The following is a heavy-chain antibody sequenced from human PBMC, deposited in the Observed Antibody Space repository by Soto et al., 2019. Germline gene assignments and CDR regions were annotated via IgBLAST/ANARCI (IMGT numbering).Heavy chain of an antibody. J-gene: IGHJ6*03. CDR3: ARGATRTTVTALDYYYYMDV. V-gene: IGHV3-21*01. CDR2: ISSSSSYI. CDR1: GFTFSSYS. Sequence: PGGSLRLSCAASGFTFSSYSMNWVRQAPGKGLEWVSSISSSSSYIYYADSVKGRFTISRDNAKNSLYLQMNSLRAEDTAVYYCARGATRTTVTALDYYYYMDVWGKGTTVTVSS. D-gene: IGHD4-17*01.